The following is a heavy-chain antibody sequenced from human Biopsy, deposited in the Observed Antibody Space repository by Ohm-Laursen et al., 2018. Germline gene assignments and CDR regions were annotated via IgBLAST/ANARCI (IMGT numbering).Heavy chain of an antibody. CDR1: GFSFSSYS. V-gene: IGHV3-48*01. CDR3: ARIFLVGVTPGYGMDV. D-gene: IGHD1-26*01. J-gene: IGHJ6*02. Sequence: SLRLSCAASGFSFSSYSMNWARQAPGKGLEWVSYTDTTSGTKFYADSVKGRFTISRDNAKNSLYLQMNSLRAEDTALYYCARIFLVGVTPGYGMDVWGQGTTVTVSS. CDR2: TDTTSGTK.